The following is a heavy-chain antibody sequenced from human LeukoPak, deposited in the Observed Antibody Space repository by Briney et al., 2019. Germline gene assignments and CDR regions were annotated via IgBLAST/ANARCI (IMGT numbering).Heavy chain of an antibody. V-gene: IGHV3-30-3*01. CDR1: GFTFSSYA. CDR3: ARGGYYHN. Sequence: GGSLRLSCAASGFTFSSYAMHWVRQAPGKGLEWVAVISYDGSNKYYADSVKGRFTISRDNSKNPLYLQMNSLRAEDTAVYYCARGGYYHNWGQGTLVTVSS. CDR2: ISYDGSNK. J-gene: IGHJ4*02. D-gene: IGHD3-9*01.